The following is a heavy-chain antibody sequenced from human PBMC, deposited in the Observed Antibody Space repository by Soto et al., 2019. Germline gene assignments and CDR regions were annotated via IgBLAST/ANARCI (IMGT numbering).Heavy chain of an antibody. CDR1: GFTFSRNG. CDR3: AKDVSAVGLDP. J-gene: IGHJ5*02. Sequence: QVQLVESGGGVVQPGMSLRLSCAASGFTFSRNGMHWVRQAPGKGLEWVAVISYDGSNKYYADSVKGRFTISRDNSKNTLNLQMNSLRDEDTAVYYCAKDVSAVGLDPWGQGTLVTVSS. D-gene: IGHD6-13*01. V-gene: IGHV3-30*18. CDR2: ISYDGSNK.